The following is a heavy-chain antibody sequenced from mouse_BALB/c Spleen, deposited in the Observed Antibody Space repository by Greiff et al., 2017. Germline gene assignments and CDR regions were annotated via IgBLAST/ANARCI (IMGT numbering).Heavy chain of an antibody. J-gene: IGHJ4*01. D-gene: IGHD1-1*01. Sequence: VQLQQSGAELVKPGASVKLSCTASGFNIKDTYMHWVKQRPEQGLEWIGRIDPANGNTKYDPKFQGKATITADTSSNTAYLQLSSLTSEDTAVYYCARNPITTVSMDYWGQGTSVTVSS. CDR1: GFNIKDTY. V-gene: IGHV14-3*02. CDR3: ARNPITTVSMDY. CDR2: IDPANGNT.